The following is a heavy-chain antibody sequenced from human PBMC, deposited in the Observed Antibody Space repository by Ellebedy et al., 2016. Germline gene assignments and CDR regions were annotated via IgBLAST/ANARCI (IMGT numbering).Heavy chain of an antibody. J-gene: IGHJ4*02. D-gene: IGHD3-10*01. CDR2: VNTFSGNT. CDR1: GYTFTPFR. V-gene: IGHV1-18*04. Sequence: ASVKVSCXASGYTFTPFRITWVRQAPGQGLEWMGFVNTFSGNTKFAQKFQGRVSMTTDSSTHTAYMDLRSLRSDDTAMYYCAKTSGWGYGENWGQGTLVTVSS. CDR3: AKTSGWGYGEN.